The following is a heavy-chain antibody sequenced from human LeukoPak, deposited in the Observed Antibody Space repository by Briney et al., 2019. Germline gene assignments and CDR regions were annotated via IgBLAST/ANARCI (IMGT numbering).Heavy chain of an antibody. CDR2: IYYSGST. V-gene: IGHV4-39*07. J-gene: IGHJ4*02. D-gene: IGHD3-22*01. CDR3: ARIDYYDSSGSGDY. CDR1: GGSISSSSYY. Sequence: SETLSLTCTVSGGSISSSSYYWGWLRQPPGKGLEWIGSIYYSGSTYYNPSLKSRVTISVDTSKNQFSLKLSSVTAADTAVYYCARIDYYDSSGSGDYWGQGTLVTVSS.